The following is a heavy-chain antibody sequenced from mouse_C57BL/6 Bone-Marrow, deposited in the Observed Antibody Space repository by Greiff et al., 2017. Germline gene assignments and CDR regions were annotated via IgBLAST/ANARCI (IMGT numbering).Heavy chain of an antibody. V-gene: IGHV1-50*01. CDR2: IDPSDSYT. J-gene: IGHJ3*01. CDR3: ARGYPWFAY. CDR1: GYTFTSYW. D-gene: IGHD2-2*01. Sequence: VQLQQPGAELVKPGASVKLSCKASGYTFTSYWMQWVKQRPGQGLEWIGEIDPSDSYTNYNQKFKGKATLTVDTSSSTAYMQLSSLTSEDSAVYCCARGYPWFAYWGQGTLVTVSA.